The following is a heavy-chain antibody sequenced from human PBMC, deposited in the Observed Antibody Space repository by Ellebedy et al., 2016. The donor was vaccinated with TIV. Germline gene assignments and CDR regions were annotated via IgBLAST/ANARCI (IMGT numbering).Heavy chain of an antibody. Sequence: GESLKISCEVSGFIISDDWMSWVRQAPGKGLEWVAHINPDGSAEYYVDSVKGRFSISRDNAKRSLFLQMTSLRVDDTAVYYCVTWDQDYGRWGQGSLVTISS. J-gene: IGHJ4*02. CDR1: GFIISDDW. CDR3: VTWDQDYGR. CDR2: INPDGSAE. D-gene: IGHD3-10*01. V-gene: IGHV3-7*03.